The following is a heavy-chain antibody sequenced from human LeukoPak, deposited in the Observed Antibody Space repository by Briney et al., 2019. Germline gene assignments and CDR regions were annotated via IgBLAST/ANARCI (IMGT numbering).Heavy chain of an antibody. D-gene: IGHD3-22*01. Sequence: SETLSLTCNVSGGSIRGYYWSWIRQPPGKGLEWIGYTYSSGSTNYNPSLKSRVTMSVDTSKNQFSLKLSSVTAADTAVYYCARVYTHTVVVITPSTLGIAFDIWGQGTMVTVSS. CDR3: ARVYTHTVVVITPSTLGIAFDI. CDR1: GGSIRGYY. J-gene: IGHJ3*02. CDR2: TYSSGST. V-gene: IGHV4-59*12.